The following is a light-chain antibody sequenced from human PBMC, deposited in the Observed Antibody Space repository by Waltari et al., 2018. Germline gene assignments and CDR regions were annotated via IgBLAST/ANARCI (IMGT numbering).Light chain of an antibody. Sequence: QSVLTQPPSVSGAPGQRVTISCTGRSPHIGAGYAAHWYQQLPGTAPKLLIYGNSNRPSGVPDRFSGSKSGTSASLAITGLQAEDEADYYCQSYDSSLSGVVFGGGTKLTVL. CDR1: SPHIGAGYA. CDR3: QSYDSSLSGVV. CDR2: GNS. J-gene: IGLJ2*01. V-gene: IGLV1-40*01.